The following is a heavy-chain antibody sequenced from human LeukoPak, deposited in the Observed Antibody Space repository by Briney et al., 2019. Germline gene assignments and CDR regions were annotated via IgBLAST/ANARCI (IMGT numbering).Heavy chain of an antibody. CDR1: GGSISNYY. V-gene: IGHV4-59*01. Sequence: SETLSLTCTVSGGSISNYYWSWIRQPPGKGLEWIGYIYYSGSTAYNPSLKSRVTISVDTSKNQFSLKLSSVAAADTAVYYCARDSATVVDYWGQGTLVTVSS. CDR3: ARDSATVVDY. D-gene: IGHD4-23*01. CDR2: IYYSGST. J-gene: IGHJ4*02.